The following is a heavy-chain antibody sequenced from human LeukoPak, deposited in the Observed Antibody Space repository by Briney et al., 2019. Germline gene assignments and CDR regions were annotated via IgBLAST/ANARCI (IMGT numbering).Heavy chain of an antibody. CDR2: IYSRGNT. D-gene: IGHD2/OR15-2a*01. J-gene: IGHJ4*02. V-gene: IGHV4-39*07. CDR3: ASMLLGDEYCDY. Sequence: PSETLSLTCSVSGVSISSGSNYWGWIRQPPGKTLEWIGSIYSRGNTYYNPSLKSRVIILIDTAKNHFSLNLSSVTAADTAVYFCASMLLGDEYCDYWGQGTLVTVSS. CDR1: GVSISSGSNY.